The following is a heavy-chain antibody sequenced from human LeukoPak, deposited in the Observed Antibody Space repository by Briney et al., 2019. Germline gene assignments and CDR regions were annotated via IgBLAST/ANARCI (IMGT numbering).Heavy chain of an antibody. J-gene: IGHJ4*02. CDR2: IYSGGST. CDR3: ARAGYYDSSGYPYYFDY. V-gene: IGHV3-53*01. Sequence: PGGSLRLSCAASGFTVSSNYMSWVRQAPGKGLEWVSVIYSGGSTYYADSVKGRFTISRDNSKNTLYLQMNNLRAEDTAVYYCARAGYYDSSGYPYYFDYWGQETLVTVSS. CDR1: GFTVSSNY. D-gene: IGHD3-22*01.